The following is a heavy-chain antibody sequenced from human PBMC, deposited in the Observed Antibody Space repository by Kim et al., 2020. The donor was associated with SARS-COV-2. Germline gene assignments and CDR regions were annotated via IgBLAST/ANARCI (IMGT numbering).Heavy chain of an antibody. CDR3: ARGVAGVAVALLDY. V-gene: IGHV1-3*01. J-gene: IGHJ4*02. D-gene: IGHD6-19*01. CDR2: INAGNGNT. CDR1: GYTFTSYA. Sequence: ASVKVSCKASGYTFTSYAMHWVRQAPGQRLEWMGWINAGNGNTKYSQKFQGRVTITRDTSASTAYMELSSLRSEDTAVYYCARGVAGVAVALLDYWGQGTLVTVSS.